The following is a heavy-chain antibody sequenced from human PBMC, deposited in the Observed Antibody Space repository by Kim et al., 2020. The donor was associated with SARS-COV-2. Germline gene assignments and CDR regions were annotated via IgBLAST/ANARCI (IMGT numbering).Heavy chain of an antibody. J-gene: IGHJ4*02. D-gene: IGHD5-18*01. Sequence: GGSLRLSCAASGFTFDDYAMHWVRQAPGKGLEWVSGISWNSGSIGYADSVKGRFTISRDNAKNSLYLQMNSLRAEDTALYYCAKDGYSYGYNYFDYWCQG. CDR3: AKDGYSYGYNYFDY. CDR2: ISWNSGSI. V-gene: IGHV3-9*01. CDR1: GFTFDDYA.